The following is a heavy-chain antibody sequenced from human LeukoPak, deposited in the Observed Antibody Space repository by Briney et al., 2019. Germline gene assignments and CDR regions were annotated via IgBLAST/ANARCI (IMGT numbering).Heavy chain of an antibody. CDR1: GASISSSSAYY. J-gene: IGHJ2*01. V-gene: IGHV4-39*01. CDR2: ISHSGTT. Sequence: PSETLSLTCTVSGASISSSSAYYWGWIRQPPGKGLEWIGTISHSGTTYHNPSLKSRVTISVDTSKNQFSLNLSSVAAADTAVYYCARTYQYGSASYGGWYFDLWGRGTLVIVSS. CDR3: ARTYQYGSASYGGWYFDL. D-gene: IGHD3-10*01.